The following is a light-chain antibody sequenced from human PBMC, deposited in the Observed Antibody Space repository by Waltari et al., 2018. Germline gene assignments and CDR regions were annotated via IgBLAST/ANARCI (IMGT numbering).Light chain of an antibody. J-gene: IGKJ3*01. Sequence: AIQLTQSPSSLSASVGHRITITFRASQDIASALAWYVQKPGKAPQLLIYDASTLEKGVPSRFSGSGSGTDFTLSISGLQPEDFATYYCQQFINYPLTFGPGTTVDIK. V-gene: IGKV1D-13*01. CDR2: DAS. CDR1: QDIASA. CDR3: QQFINYPLT.